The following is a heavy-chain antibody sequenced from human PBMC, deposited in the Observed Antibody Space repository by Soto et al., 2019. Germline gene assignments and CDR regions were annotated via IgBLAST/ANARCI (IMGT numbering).Heavy chain of an antibody. D-gene: IGHD6-19*01. J-gene: IGHJ6*02. CDR1: GFKFSNYA. Sequence: PGGSLRLSCAASGFKFSNYAMSWVRQAPGKGLEWVSLISATGGGTYYADSVKGRFTISRDNSHNTLYLQVHSLTAEDTAVYYCAKDNSGWNPFDYYYGMDVWGQGTTVTVSS. V-gene: IGHV3-23*01. CDR3: AKDNSGWNPFDYYYGMDV. CDR2: ISATGGGT.